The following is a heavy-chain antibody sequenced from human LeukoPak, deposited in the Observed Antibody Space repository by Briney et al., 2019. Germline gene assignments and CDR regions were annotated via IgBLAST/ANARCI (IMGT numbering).Heavy chain of an antibody. CDR1: GFAFNTFG. CDR2: TSFDGSNT. D-gene: IGHD1-26*01. J-gene: IGHJ4*02. CDR3: AKDRIVGATRFLDF. V-gene: IGHV3-30*18. Sequence: PGGSLRLSSAASGFAFNTFGMHWVRQAPGKGLEWVATTSFDGSNTYFSDSVRGRFTIPRDNSRNTLFLQMSSLSAEDTAVYYCAKDRIVGATRFLDFWGQGTLVTVSS.